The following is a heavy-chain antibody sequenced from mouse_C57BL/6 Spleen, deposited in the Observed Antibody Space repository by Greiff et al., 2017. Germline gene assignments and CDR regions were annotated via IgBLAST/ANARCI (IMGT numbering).Heavy chain of an antibody. V-gene: IGHV5-17*01. CDR3: ARGVYYYGSSFYWYFDV. J-gene: IGHJ1*03. Sequence: EVKLVESGGGLVKPGGSLKLSCAASGFTFSDYGMHWVRQAPEKGLEWVAYISSGSSTIYYADTVKGRFTISRDNAKNTLFLQMTSLRSEDTAMYYCARGVYYYGSSFYWYFDVWGTGTTVTVSS. D-gene: IGHD1-1*01. CDR1: GFTFSDYG. CDR2: ISSGSSTI.